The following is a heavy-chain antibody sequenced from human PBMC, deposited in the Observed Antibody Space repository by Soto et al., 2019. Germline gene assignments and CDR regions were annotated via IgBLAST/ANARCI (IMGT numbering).Heavy chain of an antibody. Sequence: LSLTCAVSGYSVSLGYYWGCVRQAPGKSLEWVSGISWNSDSIGYVDSVQGRFTISRDNAKNSVYLQLNSLRPEDTALYYCAKGQYPLGYLDYWGQGTLVTVSS. CDR3: AKGQYPLGYLDY. V-gene: IGHV3-9*01. CDR1: GYSVSLGYY. D-gene: IGHD2-2*01. CDR2: ISWNSDSI. J-gene: IGHJ4*02.